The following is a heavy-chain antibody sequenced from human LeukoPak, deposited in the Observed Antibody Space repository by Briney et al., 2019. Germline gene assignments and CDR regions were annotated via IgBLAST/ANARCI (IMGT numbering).Heavy chain of an antibody. J-gene: IGHJ4*02. D-gene: IGHD6-13*01. CDR1: GGSISSYY. V-gene: IGHV4-4*07. CDR2: IYTSGST. CDR3: AKRVAAAGIFDY. Sequence: SETLSLTCTVSGGSISSYYWSWIRQPAGKGLEWIERIYTSGSTNYNPSLKSRVTISVDRSKNQFSLRLSSVTAADTAVYYCAKRVAAAGIFDYWGQGTLVTVSS.